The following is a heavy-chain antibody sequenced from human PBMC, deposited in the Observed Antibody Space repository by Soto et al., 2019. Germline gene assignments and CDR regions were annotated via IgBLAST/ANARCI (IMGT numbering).Heavy chain of an antibody. Sequence: PGGSLRLSCAASGFPLSTYGMTWVRQAPGKGLEWVSAITGTGGNTYYVDSAKGRFTSSRDNSKNMLYLQVNSLRVEDTAVYYCARIRGYWYGLDVWGQGTTVTVS. CDR2: ITGTGGNT. V-gene: IGHV3-23*01. CDR3: ARIRGYWYGLDV. CDR1: GFPLSTYG. J-gene: IGHJ6*02.